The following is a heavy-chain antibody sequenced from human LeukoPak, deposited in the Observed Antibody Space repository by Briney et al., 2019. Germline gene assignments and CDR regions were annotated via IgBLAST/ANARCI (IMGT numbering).Heavy chain of an antibody. CDR2: IIPIFGIA. D-gene: IGHD4-23*01. V-gene: IGHV1-69*04. CDR3: ARDARNDYGGLYYFDY. Sequence: GASVKVSCKASGGTFSSYAISWVRQAPGQGLEWMGRIIPIFGIANYAQKFQGRVTITADKSTSTAYMELSSLRSEDTAVYYCARDARNDYGGLYYFDYWGQGTLVTVSS. J-gene: IGHJ4*02. CDR1: GGTFSSYA.